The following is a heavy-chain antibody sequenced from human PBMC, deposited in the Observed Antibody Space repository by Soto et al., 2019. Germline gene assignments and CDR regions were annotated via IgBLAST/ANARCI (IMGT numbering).Heavy chain of an antibody. V-gene: IGHV5-51*06. CDR3: ARMIGGQRVDY. CDR1: GYSFTSYW. CDR2: IYPGDSNT. Sequence: GESLKISCKGSGYSFTSYWIGWVRQMPGKGLEWMGIIYPGDSNTRYSPSFQGQFAISADNSISTAYLHLSSLKASDTDMDYCARMIGGQRVDYWGQGTLVTVSS. J-gene: IGHJ4*02. D-gene: IGHD3-22*01.